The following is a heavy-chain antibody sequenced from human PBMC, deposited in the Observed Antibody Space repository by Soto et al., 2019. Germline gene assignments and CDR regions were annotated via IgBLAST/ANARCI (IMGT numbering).Heavy chain of an antibody. J-gene: IGHJ2*01. CDR3: AKEGRVYCGGDCLRGGWYFDL. V-gene: IGHV3-30*18. D-gene: IGHD2-21*02. Sequence: PGGSLRLSCAASGLTFSSYGMHWVRQAPGKGLEWVAVISYDGSNKYYADSVKGRFTISRDNSKNTLYLQMNSLRAEDTAVYYCAKEGRVYCGGDCLRGGWYFDLWGRGTLVTVSS. CDR2: ISYDGSNK. CDR1: GLTFSSYG.